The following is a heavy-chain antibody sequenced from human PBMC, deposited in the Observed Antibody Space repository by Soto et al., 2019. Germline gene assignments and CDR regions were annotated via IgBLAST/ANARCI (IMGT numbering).Heavy chain of an antibody. D-gene: IGHD3-22*01. J-gene: IGHJ5*01. CDR3: ARGGITYSYEKWYAS. V-gene: IGHV4-39*07. CDR1: GGSVSSSSYY. CDR2: VYYSGGT. Sequence: SETLSLTCTVSGGSVSSSSYYWGWVRQPPGKGLEWIGSVYYSGGTYYNPSLESRVAISVDKSKNQFCLKLSSVTASDTAVYNCARGGITYSYEKWYASWGQRTLVTVSS.